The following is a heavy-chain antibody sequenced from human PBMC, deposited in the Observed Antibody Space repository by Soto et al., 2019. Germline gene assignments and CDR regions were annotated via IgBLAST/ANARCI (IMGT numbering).Heavy chain of an antibody. CDR3: ARDPESYYFDY. CDR1: GFTFRSYA. J-gene: IGHJ4*02. V-gene: IGHV3-30-3*01. Sequence: PGGSLRLSCGASGFTFRSYAMHWVRQTPGKGLEWVAVISYDGSNKHYADSVKGRFSISRDNSKNVLYLQMNSLRAEDTAVYYCARDPESYYFDYWGQGTLVTVSS. CDR2: ISYDGSNK.